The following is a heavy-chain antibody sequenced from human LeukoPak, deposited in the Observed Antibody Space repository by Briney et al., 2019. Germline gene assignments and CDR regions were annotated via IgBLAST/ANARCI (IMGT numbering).Heavy chain of an antibody. V-gene: IGHV3-11*01. D-gene: IGHD3-22*01. CDR1: GFTFSDYY. CDR2: ISGSGSTI. J-gene: IGHJ4*02. Sequence: GGSLRLSCAASGFTFSDYYMSWIRQAPGKGLEWVSYISGSGSTIYYADSVKGRFTISRDNSKNTLYLQMNSLRAEDTAVYYCAREEGTLYDSSGYYLDWGQGTLVTVSS. CDR3: AREEGTLYDSSGYYLD.